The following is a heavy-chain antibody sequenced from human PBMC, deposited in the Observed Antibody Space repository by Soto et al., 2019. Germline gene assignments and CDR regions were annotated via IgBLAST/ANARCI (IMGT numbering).Heavy chain of an antibody. CDR3: AGAVTALDVRRQLISYFDQ. CDR2: IDNTGSA. CDR1: GASVSTGVYY. V-gene: IGHV4-31*03. Sequence: SETLSLTCTVSGASVSTGVYYWTWIRQHPGKGLEWIGYIDNTGSAYYTPSLTGRVDMSVVTSKNQFSLNLQSLTAAVTSFYYCAGAVTALDVRRQLISYFDQWGPGILLTV. D-gene: IGHD2-21*02. J-gene: IGHJ4*02.